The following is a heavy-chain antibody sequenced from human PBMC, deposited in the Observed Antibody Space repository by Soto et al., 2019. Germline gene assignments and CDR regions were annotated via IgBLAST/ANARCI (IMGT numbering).Heavy chain of an antibody. V-gene: IGHV1-18*01. CDR2: ISAYNGNT. Sequence: ASVKVCCKASGYTITSYGISWVRQAPGQGREGMGWISAYNGNTNYAQKLQGRVTMTTDTSTSTAYMELRSLRSDDTAVYYCARVAMYAAPDRVSRSPLDYWGQGTLVTVSS. CDR3: ARVAMYAAPDRVSRSPLDY. CDR1: GYTITSYG. J-gene: IGHJ4*02. D-gene: IGHD2-8*01.